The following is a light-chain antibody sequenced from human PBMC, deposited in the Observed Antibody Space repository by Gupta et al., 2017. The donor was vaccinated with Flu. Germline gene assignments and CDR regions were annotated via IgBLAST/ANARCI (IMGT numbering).Light chain of an antibody. V-gene: IGKV1-5*03. CDR2: KAS. CDR3: QRYNSYLYS. CDR1: QSISSW. J-gene: IGKJ2*03. Sequence: DIQMTQSPSTLSASVGDRVTITCRASQSISSWLPWYQQKPGKAPKLLIYKASSLESGVPSRFSGSGSGTEFTLTISSLQPDDFATYYCQRYNSYLYSFGQGTKLEIK.